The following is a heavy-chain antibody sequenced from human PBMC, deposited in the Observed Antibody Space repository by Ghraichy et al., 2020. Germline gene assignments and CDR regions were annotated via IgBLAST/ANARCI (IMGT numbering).Heavy chain of an antibody. D-gene: IGHD3/OR15-3a*01. Sequence: GGSLRLSCAASGFTFSSYSMNWVRQAPGKGLEWVSSISSSSSYIYYADSVKGRFTISRDNAKNSLYLQMSSLRAEDTAVYYCAWTGDQAIFDYWGQGTLVTVSS. CDR2: ISSSSSYI. J-gene: IGHJ4*02. V-gene: IGHV3-21*01. CDR1: GFTFSSYS. CDR3: AWTGDQAIFDY.